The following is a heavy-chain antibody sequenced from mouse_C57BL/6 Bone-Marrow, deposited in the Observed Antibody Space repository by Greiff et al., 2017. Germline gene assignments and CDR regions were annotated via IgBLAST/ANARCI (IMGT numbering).Heavy chain of an antibody. CDR3: ARRYYGSREYYFDY. D-gene: IGHD1-1*01. V-gene: IGHV5-17*01. J-gene: IGHJ2*01. CDR2: ISSGSSTI. Sequence: EVKLMESGGGLVKPGGSLKLSCAASGFTFCDYGLHWVRQAPEKGLEWVAYISSGSSTIYYADTVKGRFTISRDNAKNTLFLQMTSLRSEDTAMYYCARRYYGSREYYFDYWGQGTALTVSS. CDR1: GFTFCDYG.